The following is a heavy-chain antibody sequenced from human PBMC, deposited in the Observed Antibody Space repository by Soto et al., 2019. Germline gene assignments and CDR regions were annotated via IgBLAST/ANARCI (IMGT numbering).Heavy chain of an antibody. J-gene: IGHJ4*02. CDR3: TSHVPYHDSWSGYPTAFDY. Sequence: NPGGSLRLSCAASGFIFRNAWMSWVRQAPGKGLEWVGRIKSKINGETTDYAAPVKDRFTISRDDSKNTLYLQMSSLKIEEDSAVYYCTSHVPYHDSWSGYPTAFDYWGQGTLVTVSS. V-gene: IGHV3-15*01. D-gene: IGHD3-3*01. CDR2: IKSKINGETT. CDR1: GFIFRNAW.